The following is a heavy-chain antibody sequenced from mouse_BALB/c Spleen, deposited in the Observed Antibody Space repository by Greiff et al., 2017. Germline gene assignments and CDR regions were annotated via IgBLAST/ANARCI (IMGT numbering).Heavy chain of an antibody. Sequence: VKLVESGAELARPGASVKMSCKASGYTFTSYTMHWVKQRPGQGLEWIGYINPSSGYTNYNQKFKDKATLTADKSSSTAYMQLSSLTSEDSAVYYCAKFITTVKDSWGQGTTLTVSS. CDR3: AKFITTVKDS. V-gene: IGHV1-4*01. CDR2: INPSSGYT. D-gene: IGHD1-1*01. J-gene: IGHJ2*01. CDR1: GYTFTSYT.